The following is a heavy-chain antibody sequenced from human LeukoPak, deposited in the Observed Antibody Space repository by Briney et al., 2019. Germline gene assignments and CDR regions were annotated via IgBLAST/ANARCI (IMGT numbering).Heavy chain of an antibody. CDR1: GFTFSSYS. V-gene: IGHV3-21*01. D-gene: IGHD3-3*01. CDR3: AGGDFWSGYYGD. CDR2: ISSSSSYI. J-gene: IGHJ4*02. Sequence: GGSLRLSCAASGFTFSSYSMNWVRQAPGKGLEWVSSISSSSSYIYYADSVKGRFTISRDNAKNSLYLQMNSLRAEDAAVYYCAGGDFWSGYYGDWGQGTLVTVSS.